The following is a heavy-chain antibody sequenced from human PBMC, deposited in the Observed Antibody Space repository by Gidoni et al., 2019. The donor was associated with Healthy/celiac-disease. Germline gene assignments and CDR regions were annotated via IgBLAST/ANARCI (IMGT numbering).Heavy chain of an antibody. CDR1: GFTFSSYG. CDR2: IRYDGSNK. J-gene: IGHJ6*03. V-gene: IGHV3-30*02. CDR3: AKEGGNIVVGYYMDV. Sequence: QVPLVESGGGVVQPGGSLRLSCSASGFTFSSYGMHWVRQAPGKGLEWVALIRYDGSNKYYADSVKGRFTISRDNSKNTLYLQMNSLRAEDTAVYYCAKEGGNIVVGYYMDVWGKGTTVTVSS. D-gene: IGHD2-2*01.